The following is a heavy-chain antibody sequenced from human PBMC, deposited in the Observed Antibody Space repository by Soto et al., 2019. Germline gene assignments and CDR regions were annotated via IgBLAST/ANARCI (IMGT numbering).Heavy chain of an antibody. CDR3: ARDCGTLGIQLWLSGHYYGMDV. CDR2: ISSSSSYI. J-gene: IGHJ6*02. Sequence: KTGGSLRLSCAASGFTFSSYSMNWVRQAPGKGLEWVSSISSSSSYIYYADSVKGRFTISRDNAKNSLYLQMNSLRAEDTAVYYCARDCGTLGIQLWLSGHYYGMDVWGQGTTVTVSS. V-gene: IGHV3-21*01. D-gene: IGHD5-18*01. CDR1: GFTFSSYS.